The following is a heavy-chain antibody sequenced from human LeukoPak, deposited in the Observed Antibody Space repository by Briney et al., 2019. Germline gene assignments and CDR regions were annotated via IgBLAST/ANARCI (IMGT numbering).Heavy chain of an antibody. Sequence: PGGSLRPSCAASGFAFSTYSMIWIRQAPGKGLEWVSGIYGSGHGNTFYADSVKGRFVISRDDSNNILFLQMDSLRAEDTTVYYCGKDINPDGIWDIDYWGQGTLVTVSS. D-gene: IGHD1-1*01. CDR2: IYGSGHGNT. J-gene: IGHJ4*02. CDR1: GFAFSTYS. CDR3: GKDINPDGIWDIDY. V-gene: IGHV3-23*01.